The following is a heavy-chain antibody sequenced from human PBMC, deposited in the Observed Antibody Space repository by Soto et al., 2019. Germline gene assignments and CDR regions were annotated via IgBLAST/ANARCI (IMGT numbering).Heavy chain of an antibody. V-gene: IGHV3-53*01. CDR2: IYIDGST. CDR3: ARDGGLGTAVAGIQYSGMDV. D-gene: IGHD6-19*01. CDR1: GFTVSGNS. Sequence: EVQLVDSGGDLIQPGGSLRLSCGASGFTVSGNSLSWVRQAPGKGLEWVSYIYIDGSTYYADSVRGRFTLTRDNSKNTLYLQMNNLRGEDTAVYYCARDGGLGTAVAGIQYSGMDVWGQGTTVTVSS. J-gene: IGHJ6*02.